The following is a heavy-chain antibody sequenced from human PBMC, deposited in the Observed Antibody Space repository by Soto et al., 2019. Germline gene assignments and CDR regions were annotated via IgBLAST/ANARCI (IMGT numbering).Heavy chain of an antibody. CDR1: GFTFGASA. CDR3: AGGQDNLAVNFDY. D-gene: IGHD1-1*01. J-gene: IGHJ4*02. V-gene: IGHV3-73*01. Sequence: GSLRLSCSASGFTFGASALQWVRQASGKGLEWLGRIGSRGETYATTYAASVKGRFTISRDDSKKTAYLQMNSLESEDTAVYYCAGGQDNLAVNFDYWGQGTPVTVSS. CDR2: IGSRGETYAT.